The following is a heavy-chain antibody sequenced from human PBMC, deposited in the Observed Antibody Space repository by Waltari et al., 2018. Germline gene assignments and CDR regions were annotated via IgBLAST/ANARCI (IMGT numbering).Heavy chain of an antibody. D-gene: IGHD2-15*01. CDR2: FDHEDGET. V-gene: IGHV1-24*01. Sequence: QVQLVQSGAEVKKPGASVKVSCKVSGYTLTELSMHWVRQAPGKGLEWMGVFDHEDGETIYAQKFQGRATMTEDTSTDTAYMELSSLRSEDTAVYYCATRQIRWLQNWFDPWGQGTLVTVSS. J-gene: IGHJ5*02. CDR3: ATRQIRWLQNWFDP. CDR1: GYTLTELS.